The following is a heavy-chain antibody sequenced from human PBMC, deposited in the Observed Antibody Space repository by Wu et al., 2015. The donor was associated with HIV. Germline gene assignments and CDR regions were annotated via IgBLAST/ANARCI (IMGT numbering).Heavy chain of an antibody. CDR3: ARGRGSNYYMDV. J-gene: IGHJ6*03. Sequence: QVQLVQSGAEVKKPGASVKVSCKASGYTFTGYYMHWVRQAPGQGLEWMGWINPKSGGTKYAQKFQGRVTMTRDTSIDTAYMELSRLRSDDTAVYYCARGRGSNYYMDVWGERDHGHRLL. D-gene: IGHD3-10*01. V-gene: IGHV1-2*02. CDR2: INPKSGGT. CDR1: GYTFTGYY.